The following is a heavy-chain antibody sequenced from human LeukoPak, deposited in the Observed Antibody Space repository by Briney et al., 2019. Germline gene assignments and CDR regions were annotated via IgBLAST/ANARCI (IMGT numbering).Heavy chain of an antibody. CDR2: MFYSGNT. V-gene: IGHV4-39*01. CDR1: GGSIRSSSYY. D-gene: IGHD2/OR15-2a*01. Sequence: SETLSLTCRVSGGSIRSSSYYWAWIRQPPGKGLEWIGSMFYSGNTFYIVSLKSRVTISVDMSKNQLSLNLGSVTAADTAVYYCARHLYDYYYMDVWGKGTTVTISS. J-gene: IGHJ6*03. CDR3: ARHLYDYYYMDV.